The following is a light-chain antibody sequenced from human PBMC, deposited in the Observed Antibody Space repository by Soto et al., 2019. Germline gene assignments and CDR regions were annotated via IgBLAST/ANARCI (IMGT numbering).Light chain of an antibody. CDR3: EQTKTFLPLS. V-gene: IGKV1-12*01. J-gene: IGKJ4*01. Sequence: DTQLTQSPSSVSASVGDRVTITCRASQGISNWLAWYQQKPGKAPKLLIYGASNLQSGVPTRFSGGGYGTHFTLLISSLQLEDFATYYCEQTKTFLPLSFGGGPKVEIK. CDR2: GAS. CDR1: QGISNW.